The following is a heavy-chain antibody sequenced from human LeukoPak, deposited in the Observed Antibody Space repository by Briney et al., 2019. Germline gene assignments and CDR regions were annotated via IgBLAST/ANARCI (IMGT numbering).Heavy chain of an antibody. CDR2: IYYSGST. V-gene: IGHV4-39*07. CDR1: GGSISSSSYY. J-gene: IGHJ4*02. D-gene: IGHD6-19*01. Sequence: SETLSLTCTVSGGSISSSSYYWGWIRQPPGKGLEWIGSIYYSGSTNYNPSLKSRVTISVDTSKNQFSLKLSSVTAADTAVYYCATIAVAGSDYWGQGTLVTVSS. CDR3: ATIAVAGSDY.